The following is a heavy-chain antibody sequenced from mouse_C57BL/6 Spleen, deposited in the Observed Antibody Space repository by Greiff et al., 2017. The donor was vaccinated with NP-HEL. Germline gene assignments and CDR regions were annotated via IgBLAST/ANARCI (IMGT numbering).Heavy chain of an antibody. CDR2: IYPGDGDT. Sequence: VQLQQSGPELVKPGASVKISCKASGYAFSSSWMNWVKQRPGKGLEWIGRIYPGDGDTNYNGKFKGKATLTADKASSTAYMQLSSLTSEDSAVYFCARRAYYSNYVGGYYFDYWGQGTTLTVSS. D-gene: IGHD2-5*01. V-gene: IGHV1-82*01. CDR1: GYAFSSSW. CDR3: ARRAYYSNYVGGYYFDY. J-gene: IGHJ2*01.